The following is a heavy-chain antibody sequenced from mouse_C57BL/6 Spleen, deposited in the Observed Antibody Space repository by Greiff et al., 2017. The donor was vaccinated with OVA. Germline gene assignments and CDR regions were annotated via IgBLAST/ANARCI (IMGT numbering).Heavy chain of an antibody. CDR3: ASPYDYEDAMEY. V-gene: IGHV1-4*01. CDR1: GYTFTSYT. J-gene: IGHJ4*01. D-gene: IGHD2-4*01. CDR2: INPSSGYT. Sequence: VQLQQSGAELARPGASVKMSCKASGYTFTSYTMHWVKQRPGQGLEWIGYINPSSGYTKYNQKFKDKATLTADKSSSTAYMQLSSLTSEDSAVYYCASPYDYEDAMEYWGQGTSVTVSS.